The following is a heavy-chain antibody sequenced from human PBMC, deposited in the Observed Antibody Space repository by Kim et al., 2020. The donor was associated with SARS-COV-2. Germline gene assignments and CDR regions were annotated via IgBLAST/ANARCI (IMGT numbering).Heavy chain of an antibody. CDR2: IRSKADGGTT. CDR3: TRDRNIAPDY. V-gene: IGHV3-49*03. J-gene: IGHJ4*02. CDR1: GFTFGAYA. Sequence: GGSLRLSCAASGFTFGAYAMSWFRQAPGKGLEWIGCIRSKADGGTTEYAASVKGRFTISRDDSKSIAYMQMNSLKTEDTAVYYCTRDRNIAPDYWGQGTLVTVSS. D-gene: IGHD5-12*01.